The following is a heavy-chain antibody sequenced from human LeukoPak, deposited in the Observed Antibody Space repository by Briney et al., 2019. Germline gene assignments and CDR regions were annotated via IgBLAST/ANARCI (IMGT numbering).Heavy chain of an antibody. CDR3: TTDLEVRGVDGMDV. V-gene: IGHV3-7*03. Sequence: GGSLRLSCAASAFSISTYWMGWLRLAPGKGLDWVSYIRQDGSDQYYVNSVKGRFTISRDDSKNTLYLQMNSLKTEDTAVYYCTTDLEVRGVDGMDVWGQGTTVTVSS. CDR1: AFSISTYW. D-gene: IGHD3-10*01. J-gene: IGHJ6*02. CDR2: IRQDGSDQ.